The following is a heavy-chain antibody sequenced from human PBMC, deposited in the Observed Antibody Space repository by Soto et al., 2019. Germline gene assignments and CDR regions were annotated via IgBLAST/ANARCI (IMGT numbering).Heavy chain of an antibody. CDR3: ARCSGYSYGFDY. Sequence: LSLTCTVSGASISSTDYYWTWIRQPPGKGLESIGYIYYSGSTNYNPSLKSRVTISVDTSKNQFSLKLSSVTAADTAVYYCARCSGYSYGFDYWGQGTLVTVSS. CDR1: GASISSTDYY. CDR2: IYYSGST. D-gene: IGHD5-18*01. V-gene: IGHV4-61*08. J-gene: IGHJ4*02.